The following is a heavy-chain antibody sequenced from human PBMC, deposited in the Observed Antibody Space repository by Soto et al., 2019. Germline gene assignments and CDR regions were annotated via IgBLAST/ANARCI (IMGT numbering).Heavy chain of an antibody. D-gene: IGHD5-12*01. J-gene: IGHJ5*02. CDR3: ARGHGVATTMGWFDP. Sequence: QVRLVESGGGVVQPGRSLRLSCEASGFTFSSYGIHWVRQAPGKGLEWVAVLWYDGSNKYYADSVKGRFSISRDNSKNTLYLLMNSLRAEDTAVYYCARGHGVATTMGWFDPWGQGTLVTVSS. CDR1: GFTFSSYG. CDR2: LWYDGSNK. V-gene: IGHV3-33*01.